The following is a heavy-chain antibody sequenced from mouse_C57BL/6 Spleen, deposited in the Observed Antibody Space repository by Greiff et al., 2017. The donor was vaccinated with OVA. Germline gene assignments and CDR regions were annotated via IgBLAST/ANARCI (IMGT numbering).Heavy chain of an antibody. J-gene: IGHJ1*03. CDR3: TRKINGNYRYFDV. V-gene: IGHV1-15*01. D-gene: IGHD2-1*01. CDR2: IDPETGGT. Sequence: QVQLQQSGAELVRPGASVTLSCKASGYTFTDYEMHWVKQTPVHGLEWIGAIDPETGGTAYNQKFKGKAILTADKSSSTAYMELRSLTSEDSAVYYCTRKINGNYRYFDVWGTGTTVTVSS. CDR1: GYTFTDYE.